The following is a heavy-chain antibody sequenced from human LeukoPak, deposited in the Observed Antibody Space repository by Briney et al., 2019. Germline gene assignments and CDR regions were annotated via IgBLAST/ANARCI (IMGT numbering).Heavy chain of an antibody. Sequence: GRSLRLSCAASGFTFSDYYMSWIRQAPGKGLELVSYISSSGSTIYYADSVKGRFTISRDNAKNSLYLQMNSLRAEDTAVYYCARDRFGCGGDCYPIDYYYYGMDVWGQGTTVTVSS. CDR1: GFTFSDYY. CDR2: ISSSGSTI. J-gene: IGHJ6*02. CDR3: ARDRFGCGGDCYPIDYYYYGMDV. V-gene: IGHV3-11*01. D-gene: IGHD2-21*02.